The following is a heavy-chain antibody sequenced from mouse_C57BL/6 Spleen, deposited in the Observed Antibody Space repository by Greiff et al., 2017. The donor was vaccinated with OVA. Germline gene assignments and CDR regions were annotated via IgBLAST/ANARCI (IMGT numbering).Heavy chain of an antibody. Sequence: ESGPGLVKPSQSLSLTCSVTGYSITSGYYWNWIRQFPGNKLEWMGYISYDGSNNYNPSLKNRISITRDTSKNQFFLKLNSVTTEDTATYYCARDREDYGSSPYAMDYWGQGTSVTVSS. V-gene: IGHV3-6*01. J-gene: IGHJ4*01. CDR2: ISYDGSN. CDR3: ARDREDYGSSPYAMDY. D-gene: IGHD1-1*01. CDR1: GYSITSGYY.